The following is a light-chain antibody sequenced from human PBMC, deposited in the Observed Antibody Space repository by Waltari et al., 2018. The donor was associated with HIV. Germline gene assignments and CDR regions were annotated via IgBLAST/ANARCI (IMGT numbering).Light chain of an antibody. CDR2: DAS. V-gene: IGKV3D-20*01. J-gene: IGKJ2*01. CDR3: QQYDSARWT. CDR1: QSLSSNF. Sequence: EIVLTQSPAALSLSPGERATLTCGASQSLSSNFLAWYQQKPGLAPRLIIYDASNRATGIPDRFSGSGSGTDFTLTISRVEAEDFAVYYCQQYDSARWTFGQGTKLEIK.